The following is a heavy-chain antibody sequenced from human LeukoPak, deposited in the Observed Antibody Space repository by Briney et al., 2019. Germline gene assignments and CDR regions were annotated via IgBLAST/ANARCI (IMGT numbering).Heavy chain of an antibody. D-gene: IGHD1-26*01. J-gene: IGHJ4*02. V-gene: IGHV3-23*01. Sequence: GGSLRLSCAASGFTFSSYAMSWVRQAPGKGLEWVSTISISGGSTYYADSVKGRFTISRDNSKNTLYLQMNSLRAEDTAVYYCARYTSNVVGKRHYFDYWGQGTLVTVSS. CDR1: GFTFSSYA. CDR2: ISISGGST. CDR3: ARYTSNVVGKRHYFDY.